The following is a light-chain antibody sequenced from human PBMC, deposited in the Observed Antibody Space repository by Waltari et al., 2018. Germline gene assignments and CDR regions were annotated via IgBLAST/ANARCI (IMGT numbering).Light chain of an antibody. J-gene: IGLJ2*01. Sequence: QSALTQPASVSGSPGQSITISCTGTGSEVGSYNLVSWYQQHPGRAPKLMIYEVSERPSGVSNRFSGSKSGNTASLTISGLQAEDEADYYCCSYTGSPHVVFGGGTKLTVL. CDR3: CSYTGSPHVV. CDR2: EVS. CDR1: GSEVGSYNL. V-gene: IGLV2-23*02.